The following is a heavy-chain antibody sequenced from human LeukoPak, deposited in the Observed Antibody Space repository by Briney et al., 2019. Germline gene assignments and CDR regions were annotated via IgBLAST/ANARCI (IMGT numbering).Heavy chain of an antibody. J-gene: IGHJ4*02. CDR2: INHSGST. D-gene: IGHD3-16*02. CDR3: ARGGAVYDYVWGSYRYPDY. CDR1: GGSFSGYY. Sequence: SETLSLTCAVYGGSFSGYYWGWIRQPPGKGLEWIGEINHSGSTNYNPSLKSRVTISVDTSKNQFSLKLSSVTAADTAVYYCARGGAVYDYVWGSYRYPDYWGQGTLVTVSS. V-gene: IGHV4-34*01.